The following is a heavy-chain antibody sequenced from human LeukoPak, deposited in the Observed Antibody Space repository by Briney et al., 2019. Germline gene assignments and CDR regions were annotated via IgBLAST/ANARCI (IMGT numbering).Heavy chain of an antibody. D-gene: IGHD2-2*01. V-gene: IGHV1-69*13. CDR1: GGTFSSYA. J-gene: IGHJ6*03. CDR2: IIPILGTA. Sequence: ASVKVSCKASGGTFSSYAISWVRQAPGQGLKWMGGIIPILGTANYAQKFQGRVTITADESTSTAYMELSSLRSEDTAVYYCAGGYCSSTSCHVYYYYYMDVWGKGTTVTVSS. CDR3: AGGYCSSTSCHVYYYYYMDV.